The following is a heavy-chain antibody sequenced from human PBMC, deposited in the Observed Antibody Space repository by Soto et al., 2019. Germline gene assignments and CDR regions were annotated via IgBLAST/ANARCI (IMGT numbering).Heavy chain of an antibody. Sequence: EVQLVESGGGLVKPGGSLRLSCAASGFSFSNYGMNWVRQAPGKGLEWVSSISSSSRYISYADSVKGRFTISRDNAKNTVYLQMNSLRAEDTAVYYCARSDCTSTSCYVVWFDPWGQGTLVTVSS. V-gene: IGHV3-21*01. D-gene: IGHD2-2*01. CDR1: GFSFSNYG. CDR2: ISSSSRYI. CDR3: ARSDCTSTSCYVVWFDP. J-gene: IGHJ5*02.